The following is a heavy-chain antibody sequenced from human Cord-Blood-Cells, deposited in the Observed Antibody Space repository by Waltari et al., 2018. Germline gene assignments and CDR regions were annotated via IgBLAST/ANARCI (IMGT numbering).Heavy chain of an antibody. Sequence: QVQLQESGPGLVKPSETLSLTCTVSGGSISSYYWSWIRQPPGKGLEWIGYIYYSGSTNYNPSLKSRVTISVDTSKNQFSLKLSSVTAADTAVYYCARHPPGIAAAGAYYFDYWCQGTLVTVSS. D-gene: IGHD6-13*01. CDR3: ARHPPGIAAAGAYYFDY. CDR1: GGSISSYY. V-gene: IGHV4-59*08. J-gene: IGHJ4*02. CDR2: IYYSGST.